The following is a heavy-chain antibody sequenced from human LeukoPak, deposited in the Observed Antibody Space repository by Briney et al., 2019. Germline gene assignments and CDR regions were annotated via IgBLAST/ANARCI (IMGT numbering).Heavy chain of an antibody. D-gene: IGHD3-16*01. Sequence: GGSLRLSCAATDFIVSDSHMSWVRQAPGRGLEWVSVIFGADTAFYADSVKGRFTISRDNLQNTVNLQMNSLRDDDTAVYYCARGGEILDYWGQGTQVTVSS. J-gene: IGHJ4*02. CDR2: IFGADTA. CDR1: DFIVSDSH. V-gene: IGHV3-53*01. CDR3: ARGGEILDY.